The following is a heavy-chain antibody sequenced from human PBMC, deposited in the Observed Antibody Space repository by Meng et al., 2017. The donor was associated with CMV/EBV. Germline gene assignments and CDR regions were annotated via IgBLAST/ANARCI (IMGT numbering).Heavy chain of an antibody. V-gene: IGHV3-7*01. CDR1: GFTFSSYC. J-gene: IGHJ6*02. CDR3: ARKKGGFRPAANGVGYYYYGMDV. Sequence: GGSLRLSCAASGFTFSSYCMSWVRQAPGKGLEWVANIKQDGSEKYYVDSVKGRFTISRDNAKNSLYLQMNSLRAEDTAVYYCARKKGGFRPAANGVGYYYYGMDVWGQGTLVTVSS. CDR2: IKQDGSEK. D-gene: IGHD3-16*01.